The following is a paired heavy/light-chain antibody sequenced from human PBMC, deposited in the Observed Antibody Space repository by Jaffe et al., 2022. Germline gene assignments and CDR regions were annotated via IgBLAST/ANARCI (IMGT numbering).Light chain of an antibody. CDR2: AAS. J-gene: IGKJ4*01. Sequence: DIQMTQSPSSLSASVGDRVTITCRASQGIRNDLGWYQQKPGKAPKRLIYAASSLQSGVPSRFSGSGSGTEFTLTISSLQPEDFATYYCLQHNSYPPTFGGGTKVEIK. CDR1: QGIRND. CDR3: LQHNSYPPT. V-gene: IGKV1-17*01.
Heavy chain of an antibody. V-gene: IGHV3-15*01. CDR2: IKSKTDGGTT. Sequence: EVQLVESGGGLVKPGGSLRLSCAASGFTFSNAWMSWVRQAPGKGLEWVGRIKSKTDGGTTDYAAPVKGRFTISRDDSKNTLYLQMNSLKTEDTAVYYCTTDLAVLYYDFWSGYSTPDYWGQGTLVTVSS. CDR3: TTDLAVLYYDFWSGYSTPDY. J-gene: IGHJ4*02. D-gene: IGHD3-3*01. CDR1: GFTFSNAW.